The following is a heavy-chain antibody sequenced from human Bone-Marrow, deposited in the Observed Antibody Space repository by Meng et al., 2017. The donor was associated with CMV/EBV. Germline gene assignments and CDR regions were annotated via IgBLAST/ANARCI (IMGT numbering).Heavy chain of an antibody. CDR3: ARVGYYDFWSGYYTPYYFDY. CDR2: MNPSSGNT. J-gene: IGHJ4*02. CDR1: SYD. D-gene: IGHD3-3*01. V-gene: IGHV1-8*03. Sequence: SYDITGEQQATGQGLEWMGWMNPSSGNTGYAQKFQGRVTITRNTSISTAYMELSSLRSEDTAVYYCARVGYYDFWSGYYTPYYFDYWGQGTLVTVSS.